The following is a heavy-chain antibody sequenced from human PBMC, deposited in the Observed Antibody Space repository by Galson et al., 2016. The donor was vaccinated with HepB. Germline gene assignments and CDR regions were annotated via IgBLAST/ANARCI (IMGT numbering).Heavy chain of an antibody. CDR2: FDPDNGET. J-gene: IGHJ4*02. V-gene: IGHV1-24*01. CDR1: AYTVTEFS. Sequence: SVKVSCKVSAYTVTEFSIRWVRQGPGKGLEWMGGFDPDNGETVYAQIFQGRVSLTDDISTDTVYLELSSLRSEDTAVYYCAGGYFEYWGQGTQVTVSS. CDR3: AGGYFEY.